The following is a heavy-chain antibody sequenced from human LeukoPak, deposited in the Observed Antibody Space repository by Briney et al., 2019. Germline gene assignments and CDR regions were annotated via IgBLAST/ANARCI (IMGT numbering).Heavy chain of an antibody. V-gene: IGHV3-23*01. Sequence: GGSLRLSCAASGFTFSSSAMSWVRQAPGKGLEWVSAISNNGGYTYYADSVKGRFTISRDNSKNTLYLEMSSLRVEDTAIYYCAKWPEGAMDYFDYWGQGTLVTVSS. D-gene: IGHD3-16*01. J-gene: IGHJ4*02. CDR1: GFTFSSSA. CDR2: ISNNGGYT. CDR3: AKWPEGAMDYFDY.